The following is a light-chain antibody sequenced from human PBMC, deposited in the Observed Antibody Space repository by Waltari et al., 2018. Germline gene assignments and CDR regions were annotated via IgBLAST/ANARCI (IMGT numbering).Light chain of an antibody. CDR1: QDISNY. CDR3: QQSYSRPYT. Sequence: DIQMTQSPSSLSASVGDRVTITCQASQDISNYLNWYQQKPGKAPKLLIYDASNLETGVPSRFSGSGSGTDFTFTISSLQVEDFAIYYCQQSYSRPYTFGQGTRLEIK. V-gene: IGKV1-33*01. CDR2: DAS. J-gene: IGKJ2*01.